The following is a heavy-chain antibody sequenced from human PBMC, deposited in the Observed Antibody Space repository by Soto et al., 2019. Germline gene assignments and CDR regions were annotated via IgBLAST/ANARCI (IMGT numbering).Heavy chain of an antibody. J-gene: IGHJ6*02. CDR2: IDTAGDT. V-gene: IGHV3-13*01. Sequence: EVQLVESGGGLVQPGGSLRLSCAASGFTFNTYDIHWVRQATGKGLEWVAAIDTAGDTYYPGSVKGRFTISRENANNSLYLKMNSLRAEDTAVYYCARDKNDDFRMNVWGHGTTVTVSS. CDR1: GFTFNTYD. D-gene: IGHD1-1*01. CDR3: ARDKNDDFRMNV.